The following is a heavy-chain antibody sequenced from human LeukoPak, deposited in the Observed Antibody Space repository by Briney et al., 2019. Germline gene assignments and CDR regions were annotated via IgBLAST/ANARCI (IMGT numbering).Heavy chain of an antibody. CDR2: ISGSGEST. Sequence: GGSLRLSCAASGFTFSNYGMSWVRQAPGRGLEWVSTISGSGESTYYADSVKGRFTISRDISKNTVYLQLNSLRAEDTAVYLCAKDSATYGRFDYWGQGTLVTVSS. CDR1: GFTFSNYG. CDR3: AKDSATYGRFDY. V-gene: IGHV3-23*01. D-gene: IGHD3-10*01. J-gene: IGHJ4*02.